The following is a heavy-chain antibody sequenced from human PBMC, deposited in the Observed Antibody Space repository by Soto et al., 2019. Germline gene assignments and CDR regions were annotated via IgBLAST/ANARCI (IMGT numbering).Heavy chain of an antibody. J-gene: IGHJ6*02. CDR1: GGSISSGDEF. CDR3: ARDRAKWKDYYYYGMDV. CDR2: IYYSGST. D-gene: IGHD1-20*01. Sequence: PSETLSLTCTVSGGSISSGDEFLTWIRQPPGKGLEWIGYIYYSGSTYYNPSLKSRLTISVDTSKILFSLKLSSVTAADTAVYYCARDRAKWKDYYYYGMDVWGQGTTVTVS. V-gene: IGHV4-30-4*02.